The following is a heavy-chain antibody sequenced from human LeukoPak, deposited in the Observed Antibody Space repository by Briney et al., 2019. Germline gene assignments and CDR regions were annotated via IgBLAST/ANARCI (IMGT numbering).Heavy chain of an antibody. CDR2: IIPIFGTA. CDR3: ARASGVPAATPDTSPFDY. J-gene: IGHJ4*02. V-gene: IGHV1-69*13. D-gene: IGHD2-2*01. CDR1: GGTFSSYA. Sequence: SVKVSCKASGGTFSSYAISWVRQAPGQGLEWMGGIIPIFGTANYAQKFQGRVSITADESTSTAYMELSSMRSEDTAAYYCARASGVPAATPDTSPFDYWGQGTLVTVSS.